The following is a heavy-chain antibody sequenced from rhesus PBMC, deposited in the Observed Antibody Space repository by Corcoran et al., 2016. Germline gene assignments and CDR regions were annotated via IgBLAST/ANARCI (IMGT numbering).Heavy chain of an antibody. Sequence: QVQLQESGPGLVKPSETMSLTCAVSGGSISSNYRSWIRKAPGKGLEWIGRIYGSGGSTDYNPSLKSRVTISTDTSKNQFSLKLSSVTAADTAVYYCARGDSSGWYGWDYWGQGVLVTVSS. CDR2: IYGSGGST. D-gene: IGHD6-31*01. J-gene: IGHJ4*01. CDR1: GGSISSNY. CDR3: ARGDSSGWYGWDY. V-gene: IGHV4-160*01.